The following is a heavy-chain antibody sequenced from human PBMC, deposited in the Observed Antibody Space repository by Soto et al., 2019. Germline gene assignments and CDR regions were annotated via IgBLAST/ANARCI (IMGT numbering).Heavy chain of an antibody. Sequence: GGSLRLSCAASGFTFRSYAMTWVRQAPGRGLEWVSGISDNGGTTYYADSVKGRFTISRDNSKNTLYLQMNSLRAEDTAVYYCAKSKEVYDYWGQGTLVTVSS. V-gene: IGHV3-23*01. CDR3: AKSKEVYDY. CDR1: GFTFRSYA. D-gene: IGHD2-8*01. CDR2: ISDNGGTT. J-gene: IGHJ4*02.